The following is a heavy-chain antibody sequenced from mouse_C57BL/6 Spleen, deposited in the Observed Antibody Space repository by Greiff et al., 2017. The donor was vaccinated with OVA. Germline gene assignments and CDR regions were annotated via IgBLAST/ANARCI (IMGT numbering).Heavy chain of an antibody. CDR3: TALGVTLDY. CDR2: IDPENGDT. D-gene: IGHD2-2*01. V-gene: IGHV14-4*01. CDR1: GFTFTDDY. Sequence: EVQLQQSGAELVRPGASVKLSCTASGFTFTDDYMHWVKQRPEQGLEWIGWIDPENGDTEYASKFQGKATITADTSSNTAYLQLSSLTSEDTAVYYGTALGVTLDYWGQGTTLTVSS. J-gene: IGHJ2*01.